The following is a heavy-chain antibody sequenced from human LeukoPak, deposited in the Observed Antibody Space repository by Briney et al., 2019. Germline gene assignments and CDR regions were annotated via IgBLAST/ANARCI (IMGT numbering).Heavy chain of an antibody. Sequence: PGGSLRLSCAASGFTFSSYGMHWVRQAPGKGLEWVAFIRYDGSNKYYADSVKGRFTISRDNSKNTLYLQMNSLRAEDTAVYYCATSIAVAGTAYFDYWGQGTLVTVSS. CDR3: ATSIAVAGTAYFDY. D-gene: IGHD6-19*01. J-gene: IGHJ4*02. CDR2: IRYDGSNK. V-gene: IGHV3-30*02. CDR1: GFTFSSYG.